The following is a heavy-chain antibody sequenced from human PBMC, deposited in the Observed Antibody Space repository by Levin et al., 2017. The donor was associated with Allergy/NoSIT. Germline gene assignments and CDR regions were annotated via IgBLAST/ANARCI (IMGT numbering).Heavy chain of an antibody. J-gene: IGHJ4*02. CDR1: GGSMSSSDQY. V-gene: IGHV4-39*01. CDR2: IHYSGST. D-gene: IGHD1-26*01. CDR3: ARQGDYTGSYYLDY. Sequence: SETLSLTCTVSGGSMSSSDQYWGWIRQPPGKGLEWIGSIHYSGSTYYNPSLKSRVTISVDTSKNHFSLKLTSVTAADTAVYYCARQGDYTGSYYLDYWGRGTLVTVSS.